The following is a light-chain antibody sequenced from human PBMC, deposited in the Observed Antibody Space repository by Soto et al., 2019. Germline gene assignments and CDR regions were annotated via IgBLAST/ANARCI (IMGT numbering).Light chain of an antibody. J-gene: IGKJ4*01. Sequence: DIQMTQSPSFLSASVGDRVTITCRASQGISNYLAWYQQKPGKVPKLLIYAASTLHSGVPSRFSGSGSGTDFTLTINSLQPEDVATYYCQKYDSMPLTFGGGTKVEIK. CDR1: QGISNY. CDR2: AAS. V-gene: IGKV1-27*01. CDR3: QKYDSMPLT.